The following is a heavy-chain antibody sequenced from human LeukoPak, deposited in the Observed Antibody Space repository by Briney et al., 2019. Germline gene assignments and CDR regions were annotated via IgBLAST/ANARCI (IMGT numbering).Heavy chain of an antibody. CDR3: ARGGYSYGHDAFDI. V-gene: IGHV3-33*01. J-gene: IGHJ3*02. CDR1: GFTFSSYG. Sequence: GSLRLSCAASGFTFSSYGMHWVRQAPGKGLEWVAVIWYDGSNKYYADSVKGRFTISRDNSKNTLYLQMNSLRAEDTAVYYCARGGYSYGHDAFDIWGQGTMVTVSS. D-gene: IGHD5-18*01. CDR2: IWYDGSNK.